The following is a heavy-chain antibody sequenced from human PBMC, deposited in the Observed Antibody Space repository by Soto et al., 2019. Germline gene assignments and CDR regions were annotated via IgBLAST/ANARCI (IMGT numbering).Heavy chain of an antibody. D-gene: IGHD5-12*01. Sequence: QVPLVQSGAEVKKPGASVKVSCKASGYTFTSYGISWVRQAPGQGLEWMGWISAYNGNTNYAQKLQGRVTMTTDTSTSTACMQLRSLSSDDTAVYSCARDRHPYSGYDYVQRFAYWGQGSLVAVSS. CDR1: GYTFTSYG. CDR2: ISAYNGNT. J-gene: IGHJ4*02. V-gene: IGHV1-18*01. CDR3: ARDRHPYSGYDYVQRFAY.